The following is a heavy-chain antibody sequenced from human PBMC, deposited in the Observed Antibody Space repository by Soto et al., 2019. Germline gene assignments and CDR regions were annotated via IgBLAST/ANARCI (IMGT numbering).Heavy chain of an antibody. J-gene: IGHJ4*02. CDR1: GGTFSSYA. CDR3: VRGPYSSGSLYYLDY. D-gene: IGHD2-8*02. Sequence: SVKVSCKASGGTFSSYAISWVRQAPGQGLEWMGGIIPIFGTANYAQKFQGRVTITADESTSTVYMELTSLTSEDTAIYYCVRGPYSSGSLYYLDYWGQGTLVTVSS. V-gene: IGHV1-69*13. CDR2: IIPIFGTA.